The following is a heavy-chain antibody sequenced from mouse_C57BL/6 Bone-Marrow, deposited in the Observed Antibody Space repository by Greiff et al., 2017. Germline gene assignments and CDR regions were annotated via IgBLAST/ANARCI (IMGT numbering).Heavy chain of an antibody. CDR1: GFNIKDDY. V-gene: IGHV14-4*01. CDR3: PVGWFAY. Sequence: EVQVVESGAELVRPGASVKLSCTASGFNIKDDYMHWVKQRPEQGLEWIGWIDPENGDTEYASKFQGKATITADTSSNTAYLQLSSLTSEDTAVYYCPVGWFAYWGQGTLVTVSA. J-gene: IGHJ3*01. CDR2: IDPENGDT.